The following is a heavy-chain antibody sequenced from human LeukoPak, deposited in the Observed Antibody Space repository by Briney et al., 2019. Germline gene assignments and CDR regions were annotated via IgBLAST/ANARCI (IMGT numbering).Heavy chain of an antibody. Sequence: PGGSLRLSCTASGIMFSGYWMSWVRQAPGKGLEWVANIKQHGTERYYVDSVKGRFTISRDDAKKSVYLQTNSLRAEDTAVYFCASDGGPFDHWGQGILVTVAS. CDR1: GIMFSGYW. CDR3: ASDGGPFDH. V-gene: IGHV3-7*01. CDR2: IKQHGTER. D-gene: IGHD3-16*01. J-gene: IGHJ4*02.